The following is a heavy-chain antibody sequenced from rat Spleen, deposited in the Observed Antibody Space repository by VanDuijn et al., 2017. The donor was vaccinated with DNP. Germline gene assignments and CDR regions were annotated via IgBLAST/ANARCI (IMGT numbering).Heavy chain of an antibody. J-gene: IGHJ1*01. D-gene: IGHD1-1*01. CDR1: GFTFSDYY. CDR2: ISYEGSST. CDR3: ASRGYSGGWYFDF. V-gene: IGHV5-22*01. Sequence: EVQLVESGGGLVQPGRSLKLSCAASGFTFSDYYMAWVRQAPKKGLEWVASISYEGSSTYYGDSVKGRITISSEKEKSTLYRQMNSLRSEDTATYYGASRGYSGGWYFDFWGPGTMVTVSS.